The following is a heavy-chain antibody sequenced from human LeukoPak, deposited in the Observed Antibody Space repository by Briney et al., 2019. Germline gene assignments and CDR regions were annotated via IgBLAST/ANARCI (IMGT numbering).Heavy chain of an antibody. CDR2: ISGSGGST. J-gene: IGHJ4*02. V-gene: IGHV3-23*01. CDR3: AKDLAVFDY. Sequence: GGSLRLSCAASGFTVSSKYMSWVRQAPGKGLEWVSAISGSGGSTYYADSVKGRFTISRDNSKNTLYLQMNSLRAEDTAVYYCAKDLAVFDYWGQGTLVTVSS. CDR1: GFTVSSKY. D-gene: IGHD2-15*01.